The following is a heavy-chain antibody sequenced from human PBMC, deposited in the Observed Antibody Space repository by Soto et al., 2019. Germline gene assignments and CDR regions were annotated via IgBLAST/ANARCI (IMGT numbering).Heavy chain of an antibody. Sequence: EVQLVESGGGLVQPGGSLRLSCAASGFTFSSYWMHWVRQAPGKGLVWVSRSNRDGSSTSYADSVKGRFTISRDNAKNTLYLEMSRLRAEQTAVYCCVIPGLVVAAATREDYWGQGTLVTVSS. CDR1: GFTFSSYW. J-gene: IGHJ4*02. CDR3: VIPGLVVAAATREDY. V-gene: IGHV3-74*01. D-gene: IGHD2-15*01. CDR2: SNRDGSST.